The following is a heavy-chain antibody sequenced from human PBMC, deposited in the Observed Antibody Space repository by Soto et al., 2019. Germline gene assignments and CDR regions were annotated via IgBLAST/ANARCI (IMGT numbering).Heavy chain of an antibody. V-gene: IGHV1-69*02. CDR3: ARGIQLWLDWFDP. CDR1: GGTFSSYT. J-gene: IGHJ5*02. D-gene: IGHD5-18*01. CDR2: IIPILGIA. Sequence: QVQLVQSGAEVKKPGSSVKVSCKASGGTFSSYTISWVRQAPGQGLEWMGRIIPILGIANYAQKFQGRVTXTXDXXTSTAYMELSSLRSEDTAVYYCARGIQLWLDWFDPWGQGTLVTVSS.